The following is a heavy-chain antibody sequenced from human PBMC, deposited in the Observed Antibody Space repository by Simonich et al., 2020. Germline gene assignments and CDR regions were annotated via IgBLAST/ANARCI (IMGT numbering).Heavy chain of an antibody. CDR2: INPNSGGT. V-gene: IGHV1-2*02. J-gene: IGHJ6*03. D-gene: IGHD6-6*01. Sequence: QVQLVQSGAEVKKPGASVKVSCKASGYTFTGYYMHWVRQAPGQGLGWKGWINPNSGGTNYAQKFQGRVTMTRDTSISTAYMELSRLRSDDTAVYYCARDRAARYYYYYMDVWGKGTTVTVSS. CDR3: ARDRAARYYYYYMDV. CDR1: GYTFTGYY.